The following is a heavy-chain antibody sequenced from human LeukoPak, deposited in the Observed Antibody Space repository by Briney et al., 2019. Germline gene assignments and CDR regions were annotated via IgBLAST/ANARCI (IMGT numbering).Heavy chain of an antibody. CDR3: ASLYSSGWNNFDY. J-gene: IGHJ4*02. CDR2: IYSGGST. V-gene: IGHV3-53*04. D-gene: IGHD6-19*01. Sequence: PGGSLRLSCAASGFTVSSNYMSWVRQAPGKGLEWVSVIYSGGSTYYADSVKGRFTISRHNSKNTLYLQMNSLRAEDTAVYYCASLYSSGWNNFDYWGQGTLVTVSS. CDR1: GFTVSSNY.